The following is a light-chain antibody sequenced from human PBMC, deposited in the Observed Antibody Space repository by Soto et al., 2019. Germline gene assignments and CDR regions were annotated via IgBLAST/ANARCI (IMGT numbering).Light chain of an antibody. CDR3: SSYTTSSLLL. CDR2: EVS. Sequence: QSVLTQPASVSGSPRQSITISCTGTSSDVGGFNYVSWYQQHPGKAPKLMIFEVSNRPSGVSNRFSGSKSGNTASLTISGLQAEDEADYYCSSYTTSSLLLFGTGTQLTVL. CDR1: SSDVGGFNY. J-gene: IGLJ1*01. V-gene: IGLV2-14*01.